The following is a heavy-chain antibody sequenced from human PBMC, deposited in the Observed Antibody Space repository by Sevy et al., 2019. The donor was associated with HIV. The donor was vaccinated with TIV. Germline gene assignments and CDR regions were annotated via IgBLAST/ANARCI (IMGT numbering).Heavy chain of an antibody. CDR3: GRVVIVGILLWARGGDFDY. CDR1: GFTFSSYW. V-gene: IGHV3-7*01. CDR2: IKQDGSEK. J-gene: IGHJ4*02. Sequence: GGSLRLSCAASGFTFSSYWMSWVRQAPGKGLEWVANIKQDGSEKYYVDSVKGRLTISRDNAKNSPFLQMNSLRAEDTAVYYCGRVVIVGILLWARGGDFDYWGQGTLVTVSS. D-gene: IGHD5-18*01.